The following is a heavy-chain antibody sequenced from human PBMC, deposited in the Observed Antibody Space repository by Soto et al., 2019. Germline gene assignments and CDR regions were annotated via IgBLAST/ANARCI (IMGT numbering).Heavy chain of an antibody. Sequence: AASVKVSCKASGYTFTSYGISWVRQAPGQGLEWMGWISAYNGNTNYAQKLQGRVTMTTDTSTSTAYMELRSLRSDDTAVYYCARGEVQQWLAYYYYYGMDVWGQGTTVTV. J-gene: IGHJ6*02. CDR1: GYTFTSYG. CDR3: ARGEVQQWLAYYYYYGMDV. CDR2: ISAYNGNT. V-gene: IGHV1-18*04. D-gene: IGHD6-19*01.